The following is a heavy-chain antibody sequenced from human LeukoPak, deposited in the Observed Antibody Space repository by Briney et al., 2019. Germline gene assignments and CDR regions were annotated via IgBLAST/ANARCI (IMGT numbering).Heavy chain of an antibody. CDR1: GFTFRNYW. V-gene: IGHV3-66*02. CDR3: AREDSGSYYGAFDI. J-gene: IGHJ3*02. Sequence: GGSLRLSCIVSGFTFRNYWMHWVRQAPGKGLEWVSVIYSGGSTYYADSVKGRFTISRDNSKNTLYLQMNSLRAEDTAVYYCAREDSGSYYGAFDIWGQGTMVTVSS. D-gene: IGHD1-26*01. CDR2: IYSGGST.